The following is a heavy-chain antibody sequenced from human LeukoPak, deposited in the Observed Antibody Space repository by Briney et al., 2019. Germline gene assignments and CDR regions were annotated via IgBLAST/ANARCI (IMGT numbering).Heavy chain of an antibody. Sequence: GGSLRLSCAASGFTVSSKYMSWVRQAPGKGLEWVSVVYSGVSTNYADSVKGRFTISRDNSKNTLYLQMNSLRAEDTAVYYCARFLDSSATPFDYWGQGTLVTVSS. V-gene: IGHV3-53*01. J-gene: IGHJ4*02. D-gene: IGHD3-22*01. CDR2: VYSGVST. CDR3: ARFLDSSATPFDY. CDR1: GFTVSSKY.